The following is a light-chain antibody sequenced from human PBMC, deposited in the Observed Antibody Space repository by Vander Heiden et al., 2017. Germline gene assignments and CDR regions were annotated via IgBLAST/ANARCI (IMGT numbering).Light chain of an antibody. V-gene: IGKV1-39*01. CDR1: QSISSY. CDR2: AAS. CDR3: QRCYTTPLT. J-gene: IGKJ4*01. Sequence: DIQMTLSPSSLPASVGDRVTITCRASQSISSYLNWYQQKPGKAPKLLLYAASSLQSGVPSRYSRSGSGTDFTLTMSSLQPEGFATYYCQRCYTTPLTFGAGTKVEIK.